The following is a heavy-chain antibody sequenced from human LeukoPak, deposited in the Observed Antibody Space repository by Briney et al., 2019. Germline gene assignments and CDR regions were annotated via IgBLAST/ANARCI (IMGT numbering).Heavy chain of an antibody. V-gene: IGHV4-61*01. J-gene: IGHJ4*02. CDR1: GGSISSGSYY. D-gene: IGHD3-22*01. CDR3: PRAWFHFDY. CDR2: IYYSGST. Sequence: SETLSLTCTVSGGSISSGSYYWSCIRQPPGKGLEWIGYIYYSGSTNYNPSLKSRVTISVDTSKNQFSLKLSSVTAADTAVYYCPRAWFHFDYWGQGTLVAVSS.